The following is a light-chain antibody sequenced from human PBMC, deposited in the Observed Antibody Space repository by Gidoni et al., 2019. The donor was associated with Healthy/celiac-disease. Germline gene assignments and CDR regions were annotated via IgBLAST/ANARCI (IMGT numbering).Light chain of an antibody. V-gene: IGKV1-39*01. J-gene: IGKJ2*01. CDR3: QQSYSTPYT. Sequence: DIQMTQSPSSLSASVGDRVTITCRASQSISSYLNWYQQKPGKAPKLLIYAASSLQSGVPSRFSGSGSGTDFTLTISSLQLEDFATYYCQQSYSTPYTFXQXTKLEIK. CDR2: AAS. CDR1: QSISSY.